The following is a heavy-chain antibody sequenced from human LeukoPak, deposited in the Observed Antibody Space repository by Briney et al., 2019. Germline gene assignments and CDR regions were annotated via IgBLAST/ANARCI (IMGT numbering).Heavy chain of an antibody. CDR3: ARVVGFGDYPFDY. CDR2: IYPNSGGT. D-gene: IGHD4-17*01. V-gene: IGHV1-2*02. Sequence: ASVKISCKASGYTFSGHYMHWVRQAPGQGLEWMGWIYPNSGGTNYAQKFQGRVTMTRDTSISTAYMELRRLKSDDTAMYYCARVVGFGDYPFDYWGQGTLVTVSS. J-gene: IGHJ4*02. CDR1: GYTFSGHY.